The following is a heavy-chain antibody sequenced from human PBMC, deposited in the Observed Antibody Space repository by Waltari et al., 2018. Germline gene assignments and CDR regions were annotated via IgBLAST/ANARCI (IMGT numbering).Heavy chain of an antibody. Sequence: EVQLDESGGGVVQPGGSLRLSCSASGFHFTRYLMNWVRRAPGKGLVWVARINSDGSSTTYADSVKGRFTISRDNAKNTVYLQMNSLRVEDTAVYYCTRALWLGELYDYWGQGTLVTVSS. CDR2: INSDGSST. J-gene: IGHJ4*02. CDR1: GFHFTRYL. D-gene: IGHD3-10*01. CDR3: TRALWLGELYDY. V-gene: IGHV3-74*01.